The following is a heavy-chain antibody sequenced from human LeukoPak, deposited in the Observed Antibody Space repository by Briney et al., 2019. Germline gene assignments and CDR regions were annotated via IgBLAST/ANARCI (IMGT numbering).Heavy chain of an antibody. CDR2: IIPMFGTP. J-gene: IGHJ3*02. Sequence: ASVKVSCKASGDTFSSYAINWVRQAPGQGLEWMGGIIPMFGTPNYAQKFQGRVTITADESTSTAYMELRSLRSDDTAVYYCARDIKIFGVVIWETDDAFDIWGQGTMVTVSS. CDR3: ARDIKIFGVVIWETDDAFDI. V-gene: IGHV1-69*13. D-gene: IGHD3-3*01. CDR1: GDTFSSYA.